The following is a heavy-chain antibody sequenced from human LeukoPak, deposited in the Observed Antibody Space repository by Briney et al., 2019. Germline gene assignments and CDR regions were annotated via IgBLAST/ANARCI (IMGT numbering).Heavy chain of an antibody. Sequence: SETLSLTCTVSGGSISSSSYYWGWIRQPPGKGLEWIGSIYYSGSTYYNPSLKSRVTISVDTSKNQFSLKLSSVTAADTAVYYCAGGYDGRGDAFDIWGQGTMVTVSS. V-gene: IGHV4-39*01. J-gene: IGHJ3*02. D-gene: IGHD5-12*01. CDR1: GGSISSSSYY. CDR3: AGGYDGRGDAFDI. CDR2: IYYSGST.